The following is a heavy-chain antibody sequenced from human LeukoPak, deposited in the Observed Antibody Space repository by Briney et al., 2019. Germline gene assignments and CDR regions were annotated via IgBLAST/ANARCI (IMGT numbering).Heavy chain of an antibody. D-gene: IGHD3-9*01. V-gene: IGHV4-59*01. Sequence: SETLSLTCTVSGGSLTNYYWSWVRQSPEGGLECMGFIYYSGRTYYNPSLKGRATISVDTSKNQFSLSLSSVTAADTAVYYCVRESDWLFDHWGQGTLVTVSS. CDR1: GGSLTNYY. J-gene: IGHJ4*01. CDR3: VRESDWLFDH. CDR2: IYYSGRT.